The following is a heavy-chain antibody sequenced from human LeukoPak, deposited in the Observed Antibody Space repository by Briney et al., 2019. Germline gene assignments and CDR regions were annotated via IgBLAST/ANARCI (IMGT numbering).Heavy chain of an antibody. CDR3: ARDKLLEDVDTAMVD. Sequence: SVKVSCKASGGTFSSYAINWVGQAPGQGLEGMGRIIPIFGTANYAQKFQGRVTITTDESTSTAYMELSSLRSEDTAVYYCARDKLLEDVDTAMVDWGQGTLVTVCS. CDR1: GGTFSSYA. CDR2: IIPIFGTA. D-gene: IGHD5-18*01. V-gene: IGHV1-69*05. J-gene: IGHJ4*02.